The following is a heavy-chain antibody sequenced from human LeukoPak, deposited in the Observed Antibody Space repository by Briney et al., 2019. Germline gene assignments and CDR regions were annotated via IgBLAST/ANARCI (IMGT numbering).Heavy chain of an antibody. J-gene: IGHJ4*02. Sequence: GGSLRLSCAASGFTVSSNYMSWVRQPPGKGLEWVSVIYSGGSTYYADSVKGRFTISRHISQNTLYLQMNSLRAEDTAVYYCARVRLGSGWSLFDFWGQGTLVTVSS. CDR2: IYSGGST. D-gene: IGHD6-19*01. CDR1: GFTVSSNY. V-gene: IGHV3-53*04. CDR3: ARVRLGSGWSLFDF.